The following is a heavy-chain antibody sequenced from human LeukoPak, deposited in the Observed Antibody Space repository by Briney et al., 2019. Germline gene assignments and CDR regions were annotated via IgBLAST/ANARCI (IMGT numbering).Heavy chain of an antibody. CDR2: INPTGGTT. J-gene: IGHJ4*02. CDR1: GYNFTSYY. D-gene: IGHD1-26*01. Sequence: ASVKVSCKASGYNFTSYYMHWVRQAPGQGLEWLGIINPTGGTTTYAQKFQGRVTMTRDTSTNTVYMELSSLRSEATAVYYCARGAGATTSFDYWGQGTMVTVSS. CDR3: ARGAGATTSFDY. V-gene: IGHV1-46*03.